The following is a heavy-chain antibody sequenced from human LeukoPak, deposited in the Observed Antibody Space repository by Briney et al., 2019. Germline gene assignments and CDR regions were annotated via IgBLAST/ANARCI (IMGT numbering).Heavy chain of an antibody. J-gene: IGHJ4*02. D-gene: IGHD1-26*01. V-gene: IGHV3-23*01. CDR1: GFTFSSYA. Sequence: HSGGSLRLSCAASGFTFSSYAMSWVRQAPGKGLEWVSAISGSGGSTYYADSVKGRFTISRDNSKNTLYLQMNSLRAEDTAVYYCAKCVLGGGSYYFDYWGQGTLVTVSS. CDR2: ISGSGGST. CDR3: AKCVLGGGSYYFDY.